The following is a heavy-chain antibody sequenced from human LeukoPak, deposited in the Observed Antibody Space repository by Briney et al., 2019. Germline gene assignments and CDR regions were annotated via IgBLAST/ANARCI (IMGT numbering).Heavy chain of an antibody. CDR1: GGSISSSSYY. CDR2: IYYSGST. CDR3: ARDAHYYDSSGSISSAFDI. D-gene: IGHD3-22*01. V-gene: IGHV4-39*07. J-gene: IGHJ3*02. Sequence: SETLSLTCTVSGGSISSSSYYWGWIRQPPGKGLEWIGSIYYSGSTYYNPSLKSRVTISVDTSKNQFSLKLSSVTAADTAVYYCARDAHYYDSSGSISSAFDIWGQGTMVTVSS.